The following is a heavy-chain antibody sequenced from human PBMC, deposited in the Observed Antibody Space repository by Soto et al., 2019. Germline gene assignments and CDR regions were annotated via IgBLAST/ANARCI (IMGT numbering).Heavy chain of an antibody. CDR1: GDSVSSYY. CDR3: ARGSVVQYWYFDL. D-gene: IGHD2-15*01. V-gene: IGHV4-59*02. CDR2: IYYNGSP. J-gene: IGHJ2*01. Sequence: PSETLSLTCTVSGDSVSSYYWSWIRQPPGKELEWIGYIYYNGSPEYNPSLKSRVTLSLDTSKNQFSLKLDSVTAADTAVYSCARGSVVQYWYFDLWGRGTLVTVSS.